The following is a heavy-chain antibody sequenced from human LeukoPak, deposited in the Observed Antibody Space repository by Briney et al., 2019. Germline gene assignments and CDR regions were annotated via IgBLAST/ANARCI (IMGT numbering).Heavy chain of an antibody. V-gene: IGHV4-34*01. CDR3: TRGTTDRIAVAGTSGHDY. D-gene: IGHD6-19*01. CDR2: INHSGST. J-gene: IGHJ4*02. Sequence: SETLSLTCAVYGGSFSGYYWSWIRQPPGKGLEWIGEINHSGSTNYNPPLKSRVTISVDTSKNQFSLKLSSVTAADTAVYYCTRGTTDRIAVAGTSGHDYWGQGTLVTVSS. CDR1: GGSFSGYY.